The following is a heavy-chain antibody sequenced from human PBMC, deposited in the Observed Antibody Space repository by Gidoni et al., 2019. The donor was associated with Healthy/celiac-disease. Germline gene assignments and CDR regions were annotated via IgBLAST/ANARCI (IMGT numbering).Heavy chain of an antibody. Sequence: QVQLVESGGGVVQPGRSLRLSCAASGFTFSSYGMQWVRQAPGKGLAWVAVIWYDGSNKYYADSVKGRFTISRDNSKNTLYLQMNSLRAEDTAVYYCARDRHYGMDVWGQGTTVTVSS. CDR1: GFTFSSYG. V-gene: IGHV3-33*01. CDR2: IWYDGSNK. CDR3: ARDRHYGMDV. J-gene: IGHJ6*02.